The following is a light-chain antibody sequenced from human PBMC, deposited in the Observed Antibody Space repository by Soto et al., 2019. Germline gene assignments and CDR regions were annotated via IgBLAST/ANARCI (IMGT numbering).Light chain of an antibody. Sequence: QSALTQPPSASGSSGQSVTISCTGTSSDVSAYNYVSWYQQYPGKAPKLMIYEVTKRPSGVPDRFSGSKSGNTASLTVSGLQAEDEADYYCTSYVGNDIWVFGGGTKLTVL. V-gene: IGLV2-8*01. CDR2: EVT. J-gene: IGLJ3*02. CDR1: SSDVSAYNY. CDR3: TSYVGNDIWV.